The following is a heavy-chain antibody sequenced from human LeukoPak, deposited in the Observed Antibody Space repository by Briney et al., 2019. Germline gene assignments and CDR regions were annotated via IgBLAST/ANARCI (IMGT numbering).Heavy chain of an antibody. CDR3: ARARSGYSSSWYFDY. CDR1: GGTFSSYA. V-gene: IGHV1-69*05. Sequence: GASVKVSCKASGGTFSSYAISWVRQAPGQGLEWMGGIIPIFGTANYAQKFKGRVTITTDESTSTAYMELSSLRSEDTAVYYCARARSGYSSSWYFDYWGQGTLVTVSS. J-gene: IGHJ4*02. CDR2: IIPIFGTA. D-gene: IGHD6-13*01.